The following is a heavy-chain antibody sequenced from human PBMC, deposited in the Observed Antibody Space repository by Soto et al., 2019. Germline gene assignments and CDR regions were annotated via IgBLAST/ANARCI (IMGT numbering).Heavy chain of an antibody. CDR2: ISSSSSTI. CDR3: ARSVTTDY. D-gene: IGHD4-17*01. Sequence: TGGSLRLSCAASGFTFSSYSMNWVRQAPGKGLEWVSYISSSSSTIYYADSVKGRFTISRDNAKNSLYLQMNSLRAEDTAVYYCARSVTTDYWGQGTLVTVSS. CDR1: GFTFSSYS. J-gene: IGHJ4*02. V-gene: IGHV3-48*01.